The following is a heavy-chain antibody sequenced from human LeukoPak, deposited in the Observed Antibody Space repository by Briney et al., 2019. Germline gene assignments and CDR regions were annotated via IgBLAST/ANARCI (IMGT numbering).Heavy chain of an antibody. Sequence: SETLSLTCTVSGYSISSGYYWGWIRQPPGKGLEWIGSIYHSGSTYYNPSLKSRVTISVDTSKNQFSLKLSSVTAADTAVYYCARGRRRGTLDYWGQGTLVTVSS. CDR1: GYSISSGYY. CDR3: ARGRRRGTLDY. CDR2: IYHSGST. D-gene: IGHD2-15*01. V-gene: IGHV4-38-2*02. J-gene: IGHJ4*02.